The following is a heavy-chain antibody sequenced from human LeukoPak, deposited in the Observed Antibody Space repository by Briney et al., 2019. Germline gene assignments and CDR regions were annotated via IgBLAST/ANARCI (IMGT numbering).Heavy chain of an antibody. J-gene: IGHJ4*02. V-gene: IGHV3-23*01. CDR3: AKDPLPLRVGATGVFDY. D-gene: IGHD1-26*01. CDR2: ISGSGGST. Sequence: SGGSLRLSCAASGFTFSSYAMSWVRQAPGKGLEWVSAISGSGGSTYYADSVKGRFTISRDNSKNTLYLQMNSLRAEDTAVYYCAKDPLPLRVGATGVFDYWGQGTLVTVSS. CDR1: GFTFSSYA.